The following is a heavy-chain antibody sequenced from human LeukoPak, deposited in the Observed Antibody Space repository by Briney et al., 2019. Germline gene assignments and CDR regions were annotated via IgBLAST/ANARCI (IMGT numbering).Heavy chain of an antibody. CDR2: IYPGDSDT. CDR1: GYSFTSYW. CDR3: ARMDRLWFGELPLDY. Sequence: GESLKISCKGSGYSFTSYWIGWVRQMPGKGLEWMGIIYPGDSDTRYSPSFQGQVTISADKSISTAYLQWSSLKASDTAMYYCARMDRLWFGELPLDYWGQGTLVTVSS. D-gene: IGHD3-10*01. V-gene: IGHV5-51*01. J-gene: IGHJ4*02.